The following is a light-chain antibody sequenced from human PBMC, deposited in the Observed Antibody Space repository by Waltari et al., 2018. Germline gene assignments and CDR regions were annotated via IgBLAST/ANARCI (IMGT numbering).Light chain of an antibody. CDR2: LCS. J-gene: IGKJ1*01. CDR1: QSLLHSNGFNY. V-gene: IGKV2-28*01. Sequence: DIVLTQSPLSLPVTPGEPASISCRSSQSLLHSNGFNYLDWFVQKPGQSPQLQFYLCSNRASGVPDRVTGSGSGTDFTLQISRGEAEDVGVYFCMQTTQTPWTFGQGTKVEI. CDR3: MQTTQTPWT.